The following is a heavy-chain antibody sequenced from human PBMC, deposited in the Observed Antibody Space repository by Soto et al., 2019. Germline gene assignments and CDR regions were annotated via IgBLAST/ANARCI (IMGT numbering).Heavy chain of an antibody. CDR1: GGLFSSYA. CDR2: IIPVFDTV. V-gene: IGHV1-69*01. CDR3: ARGGSGYVWFNEF. D-gene: IGHD3-22*01. J-gene: IGHJ4*02. Sequence: QEQLVQSGAEVKKSGSSVKVSCKDTGGLFSSYAVSWVRQAPGQGLGWMGGIIPVFDTVYYAQKFQGRVTITAAESTNTAYMELSSLRSEDTAMYYCARGGSGYVWFNEFWGQGTLVTVSS.